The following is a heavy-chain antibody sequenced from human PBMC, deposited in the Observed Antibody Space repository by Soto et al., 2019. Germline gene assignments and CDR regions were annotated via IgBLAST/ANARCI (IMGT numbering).Heavy chain of an antibody. J-gene: IGHJ3*02. Sequence: GESLKISCKGSGYSFTSYWIGWVRQMPGKGLEWMGIIYPGDSDTRYSPSFQGQVTISADKSISTAYLQWSSLKASDTAMYYCARHGPGPIIVGPTGDALAIWGQGTMVTVSS. D-gene: IGHD1-26*01. CDR3: ARHGPGPIIVGPTGDALAI. V-gene: IGHV5-51*01. CDR1: GYSFTSYW. CDR2: IYPGDSDT.